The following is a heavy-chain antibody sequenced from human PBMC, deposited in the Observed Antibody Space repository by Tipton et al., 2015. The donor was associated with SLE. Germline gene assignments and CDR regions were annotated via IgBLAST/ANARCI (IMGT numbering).Heavy chain of an antibody. V-gene: IGHV4-4*08. CDR1: GGSNSSYY. CDR3: ASGGYGSGSHYLGGWFDP. J-gene: IGHJ5*02. D-gene: IGHD3-10*01. Sequence: TLSLTCTVSGGSNSSYYWSWIRQSPGKGLEWIGYIYPSGSTHYNPSLKSRVTISADTSKNQFSLKLSSVTAADTAVYYCASGGYGSGSHYLGGWFDPWGRGTLVTVSS. CDR2: IYPSGST.